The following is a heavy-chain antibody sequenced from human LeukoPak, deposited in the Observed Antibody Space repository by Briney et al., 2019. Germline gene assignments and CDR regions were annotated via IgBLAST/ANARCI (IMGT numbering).Heavy chain of an antibody. Sequence: SSETLSLTCTVSGGSISSSSYYWGWIRQPPGKGLEWIGSIFYSGSTYYNPSLKSRVTISVDTSKNQFSLKLSSVTAADTAVYYCARRERRRAWFGNNWFDPWGQGTLVTVSS. D-gene: IGHD3-10*01. CDR3: ARRERRRAWFGNNWFDP. CDR1: GGSISSSSYY. J-gene: IGHJ5*02. CDR2: IFYSGST. V-gene: IGHV4-39*01.